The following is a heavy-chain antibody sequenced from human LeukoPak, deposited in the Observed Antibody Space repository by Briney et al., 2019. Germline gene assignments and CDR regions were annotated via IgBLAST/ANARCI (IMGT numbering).Heavy chain of an antibody. CDR2: ISGSGGST. J-gene: IGHJ4*02. D-gene: IGHD1-26*01. CDR3: AKDREWELLDSVAIDY. CDR1: GFTFSSYA. Sequence: GGSLRLSCAASGFTFSSYAMSWVRQAPGKGLEWVSAISGSGGSTYYADSVKGRFTISRDNSKNTLYLQMNRLRAEDTAVYYCAKDREWELLDSVAIDYWGQGTLVTVSS. V-gene: IGHV3-23*01.